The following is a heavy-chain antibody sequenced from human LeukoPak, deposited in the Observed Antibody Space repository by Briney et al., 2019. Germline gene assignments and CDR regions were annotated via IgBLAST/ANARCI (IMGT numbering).Heavy chain of an antibody. V-gene: IGHV3-23*01. CDR1: GFSSSTYV. Sequence: GGSLRLSCAASGFSSSTYVMSWVRQAPGKGLEWVSSISGSGGGTFYADFVKGRFTISRDNSKNTLYLQMNSLRAEDTAVYYCAESAYSTAWYVGYWGQGTLVTVSS. J-gene: IGHJ4*02. CDR2: ISGSGGGT. CDR3: AESAYSTAWYVGY. D-gene: IGHD6-19*01.